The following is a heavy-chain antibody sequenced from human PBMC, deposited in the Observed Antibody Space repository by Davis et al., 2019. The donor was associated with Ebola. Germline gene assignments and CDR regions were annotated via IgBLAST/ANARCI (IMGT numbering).Heavy chain of an antibody. CDR3: AKKEKIGSGSPYDFDY. CDR2: ISSSSSTI. D-gene: IGHD3-10*01. Sequence: GESLKISCAASGFTFSSYSMNWVRQAPGKGLEWVSYISSSSSTIYYADSVKGRFTISRDNAKNSLYLQMSSLRAEDTAVYFCAKKEKIGSGSPYDFDYWGQGTLVAVSS. J-gene: IGHJ4*02. V-gene: IGHV3-48*01. CDR1: GFTFSSYS.